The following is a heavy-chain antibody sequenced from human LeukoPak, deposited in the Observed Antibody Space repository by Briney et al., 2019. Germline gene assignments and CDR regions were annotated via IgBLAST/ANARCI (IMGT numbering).Heavy chain of an antibody. CDR2: IYPGDSDT. CDR1: GYSFTSYW. J-gene: IGHJ4*02. V-gene: IGHV5-51*01. Sequence: GESLKISCKGSGYSFTSYWIGWVRQMPGKGLEWMGIIYPGDSDTRYSPSFQGQVTISADKSISTAYLQWSSLKASDTAMYYCATRYCSSTSCTLYFDYWGQGTLVTVSS. D-gene: IGHD2-2*01. CDR3: ATRYCSSTSCTLYFDY.